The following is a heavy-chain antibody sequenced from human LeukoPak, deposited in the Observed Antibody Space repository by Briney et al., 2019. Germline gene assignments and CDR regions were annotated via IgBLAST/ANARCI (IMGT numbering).Heavy chain of an antibody. J-gene: IGHJ1*01. CDR3: ARDYALTLGTTTYFQH. D-gene: IGHD1-7*01. CDR2: INTNTGNP. Sequence: ASVKVSCKASGYIFDIYALIWVRQAPGQGLELMGWINTNTGNPTYAQGFTGRFVFSLDTSVSTAYLQISSLKAEDTAVYYCARDYALTLGTTTYFQHWGQGTLVTVSS. CDR1: GYIFDIYA. V-gene: IGHV7-4-1*02.